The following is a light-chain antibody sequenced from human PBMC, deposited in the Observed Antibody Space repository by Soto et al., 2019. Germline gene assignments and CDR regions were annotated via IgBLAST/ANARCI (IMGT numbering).Light chain of an antibody. CDR3: QQCYSSPRT. V-gene: IGKV1-39*01. Sequence: DIQMTQSPSTLSASVGDRVTITCRASQSISTYLNWYQQKLGRAPTLLIYAASSLQSGVLSRFSGGGSGTDFTLTISSLQPEDFAMYFCQQCYSSPRTFGQGTKV. CDR1: QSISTY. CDR2: AAS. J-gene: IGKJ1*01.